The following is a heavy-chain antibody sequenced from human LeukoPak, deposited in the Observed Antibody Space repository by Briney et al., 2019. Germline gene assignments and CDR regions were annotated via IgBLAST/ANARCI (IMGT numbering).Heavy chain of an antibody. Sequence: GGSLRLSCAASGFTFSTHWMTWVRQAPGKGLEWVASINPDGNKKYSADSVKGRFTISRDNAENSLYLQMNSLRVEDTAFYYCARDLAYSRLDYWGQGMLVTVSS. CDR2: INPDGNKK. D-gene: IGHD5-18*01. CDR3: ARDLAYSRLDY. V-gene: IGHV3-7*01. CDR1: GFTFSTHW. J-gene: IGHJ4*02.